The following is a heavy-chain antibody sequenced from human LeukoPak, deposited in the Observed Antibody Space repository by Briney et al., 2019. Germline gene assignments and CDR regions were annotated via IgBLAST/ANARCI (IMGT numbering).Heavy chain of an antibody. V-gene: IGHV3-23*01. CDR3: AKDLGGKPYYYYGMDV. Sequence: PGGSLRLSCAASGFTFSSYATSWVRRAPGKGLEWVSAISGGGGGTFYADSVKGRFTISRDNSKNTLYLQMNSLRAEDTAVYYCAKDLGGKPYYYYGMDVWGQGTTVTVSS. J-gene: IGHJ6*02. CDR2: ISGGGGGT. CDR1: GFTFSSYA.